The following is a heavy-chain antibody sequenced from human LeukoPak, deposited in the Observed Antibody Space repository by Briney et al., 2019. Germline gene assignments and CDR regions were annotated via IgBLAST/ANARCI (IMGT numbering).Heavy chain of an antibody. J-gene: IGHJ4*02. CDR2: ISAYNGNT. V-gene: IGHV1-18*01. CDR1: GYTFTSYG. CDR3: ARNGIMITFGGVIVIGGFDY. D-gene: IGHD3-16*02. Sequence: ASVKVSCKASGYTFTSYGISWVRQAPGQGLEWMGWISAYNGNTNYAQKLQGRVTMTTDTSTSTAYMELRSLRSDDTAVYYCARNGIMITFGGVIVIGGFDYWGQGTLVTVSS.